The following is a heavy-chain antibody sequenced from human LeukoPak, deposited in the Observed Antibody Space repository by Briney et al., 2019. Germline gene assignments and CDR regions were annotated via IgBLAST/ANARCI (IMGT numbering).Heavy chain of an antibody. J-gene: IGHJ4*02. CDR2: IVPILGTA. V-gene: IGHV1-69*04. D-gene: IGHD6-13*01. Sequence: GASVKVSCKASGGTLSTYAISWVRQAPGQGLEWVGRIVPILGTANYAQNFQGRVTNTADRSTTTAYMELSSLRSEDTAVYYCARVPQGSSWPYYFDYWGQGTLVTVSS. CDR3: ARVPQGSSWPYYFDY. CDR1: GGTLSTYA.